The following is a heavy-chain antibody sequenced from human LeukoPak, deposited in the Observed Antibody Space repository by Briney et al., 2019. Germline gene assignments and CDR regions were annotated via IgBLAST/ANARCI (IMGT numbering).Heavy chain of an antibody. J-gene: IGHJ4*02. V-gene: IGHV1-18*01. CDR3: AISDTAMPKYY. Sequence: ASVKVSCKASGYTFTSYGISWVRQAPGQGLEWMGWISAYNGNTNYAQKLQGRVTTTTDTSTSTAYMELRSLRSDDTAVYYCAISDTAMPKYYWGQGTLVTVSS. CDR1: GYTFTSYG. D-gene: IGHD5-18*01. CDR2: ISAYNGNT.